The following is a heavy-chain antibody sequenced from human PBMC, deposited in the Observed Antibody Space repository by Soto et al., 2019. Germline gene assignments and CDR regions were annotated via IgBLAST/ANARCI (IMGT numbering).Heavy chain of an antibody. Sequence: ASVKVSCKASGYTFTSYDINWVRQAPGQGLEWMGWINPNSGGTNYAQKFQGRVTMTRDTSISTAYMELSRLRSDDTAVYYCARTGYSSGWYAYWGQGTLVTVSS. CDR3: ARTGYSSGWYAY. D-gene: IGHD6-19*01. J-gene: IGHJ4*02. CDR2: INPNSGGT. V-gene: IGHV1-2*02. CDR1: GYTFTSYD.